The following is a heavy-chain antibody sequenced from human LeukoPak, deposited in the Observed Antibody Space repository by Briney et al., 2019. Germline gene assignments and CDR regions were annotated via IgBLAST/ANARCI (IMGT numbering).Heavy chain of an antibody. CDR3: ARSGRKGYCTNGVCPRLYNWFDP. D-gene: IGHD2-8*01. V-gene: IGHV4-34*01. J-gene: IGHJ5*02. CDR2: INHSGST. Sequence: SETLSLTCAVYGGSFSDYYWSLIRQPPGKGLEWIGEINHSGSTNYNPPLKSRVTISVDTSKNQFSLKLSSVTAADTAVYYCARSGRKGYCTNGVCPRLYNWFDPWGQGTLVTVSS. CDR1: GGSFSDYY.